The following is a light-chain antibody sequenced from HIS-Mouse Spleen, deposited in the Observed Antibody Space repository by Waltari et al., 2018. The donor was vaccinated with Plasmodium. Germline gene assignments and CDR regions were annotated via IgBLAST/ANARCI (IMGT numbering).Light chain of an antibody. Sequence: SYELTQPPSVSVSPGQTARITCSGDALPKQYAYWYQLKSGQATVLVIYEDSKRPSGVPEGFSGSSSGTMATLTSSGAQVEDEADYDGYATDSSGNHRVFGGGTKLTVL. CDR3: YATDSSGNHRV. J-gene: IGLJ3*02. V-gene: IGLV3-10*01. CDR2: EDS. CDR1: ALPKQY.